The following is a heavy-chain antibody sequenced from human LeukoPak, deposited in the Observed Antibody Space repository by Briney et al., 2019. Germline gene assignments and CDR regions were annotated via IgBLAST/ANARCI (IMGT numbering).Heavy chain of an antibody. CDR3: ARDWALVVLDAFDI. D-gene: IGHD3-22*01. CDR2: ISDSGGNT. J-gene: IGHJ3*02. CDR1: GFTFSSYG. Sequence: GGSLRLSCAASGFTFSSYGMSWVRQAPGKGLEWVSSISDSGGNTYYADSVKGRFTISRDNSKNTLYLQMNSLRAEDTAVYYCARDWALVVLDAFDIWGQGTMVTVSS. V-gene: IGHV3-23*01.